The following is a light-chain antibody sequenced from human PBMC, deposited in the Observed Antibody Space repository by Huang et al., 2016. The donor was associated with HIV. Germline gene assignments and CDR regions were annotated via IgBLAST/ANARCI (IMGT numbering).Light chain of an antibody. CDR3: QQYGSSTGYT. V-gene: IGKV3-20*01. J-gene: IGKJ2*01. Sequence: IVLTQSPGTLSLSPGERVTLSCRASQSVSSSYLAWYQQKPGQAPRLLIYGASSRATGIPDRFSGSGSGTDFTLTISRLEPEDFAVYYCQQYGSSTGYTFGQGTKLEIK. CDR2: GAS. CDR1: QSVSSSY.